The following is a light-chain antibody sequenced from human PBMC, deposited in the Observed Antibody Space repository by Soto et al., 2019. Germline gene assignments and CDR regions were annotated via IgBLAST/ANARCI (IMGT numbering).Light chain of an antibody. Sequence: EIVLTQSPATLSLSPGEIATLSCRASQSVSSYLAWYQQKPGQAPRLLIYDASNRATGIPARFSCSGSGTDFTLTISSLEPEDFAVYYCQQRSNWPRTFGQGTKVEIK. J-gene: IGKJ1*01. V-gene: IGKV3-11*01. CDR1: QSVSSY. CDR3: QQRSNWPRT. CDR2: DAS.